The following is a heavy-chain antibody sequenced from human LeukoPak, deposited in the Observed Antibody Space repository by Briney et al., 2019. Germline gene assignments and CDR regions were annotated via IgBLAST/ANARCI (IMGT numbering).Heavy chain of an antibody. D-gene: IGHD3-3*01. Sequence: GGSLRLSCAASGFTFSNAWVSWVRQAPGKGLEWVGRIKSKTDGGTTDYAAPVKGRFTISREDSKNTLYLQMNSLKTEDTAVYYCTTGLRNYDFWSGYYRYLDYWGQGTLVTVSS. J-gene: IGHJ4*02. CDR3: TTGLRNYDFWSGYYRYLDY. CDR2: IKSKTDGGTT. CDR1: GFTFSNAW. V-gene: IGHV3-15*01.